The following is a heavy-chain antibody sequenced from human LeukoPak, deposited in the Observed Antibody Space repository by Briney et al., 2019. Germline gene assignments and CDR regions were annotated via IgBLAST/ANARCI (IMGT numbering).Heavy chain of an antibody. CDR3: ARDREYSSSFSAFDI. V-gene: IGHV1-24*01. J-gene: IGHJ3*02. CDR1: GYTLTELS. Sequence: ASVKVSCKVSGYTLTELSMHWVRQAPGKGLEWMGGFDPEDGETIYAQKFQGRVTMTEDTSTDTAYMELSSLRSDDTAVYYCARDREYSSSFSAFDIWGQGTMVTVSS. CDR2: FDPEDGET. D-gene: IGHD6-6*01.